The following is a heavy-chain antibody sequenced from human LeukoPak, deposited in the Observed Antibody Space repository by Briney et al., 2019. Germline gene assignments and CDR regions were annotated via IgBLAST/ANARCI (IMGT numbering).Heavy chain of an antibody. V-gene: IGHV3-30*03. CDR1: GFTFSSYG. CDR3: SRSRPKFKDFDY. CDR2: ISSDGSTK. J-gene: IGHJ4*02. Sequence: TGRSLRLSCAASGFTFSSYGMHWVRQVPGKGLGWVTLISSDGSTKYYADSVKGRFTISRDNSKSTLYLQMNSLRAEDTAVYYCSRSRPKFKDFDYWGQGTLVTVSS.